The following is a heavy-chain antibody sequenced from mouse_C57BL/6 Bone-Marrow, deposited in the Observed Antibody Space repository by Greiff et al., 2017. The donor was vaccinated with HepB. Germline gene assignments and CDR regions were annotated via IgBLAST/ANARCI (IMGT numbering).Heavy chain of an antibody. J-gene: IGHJ2*01. V-gene: IGHV1-69*01. Sequence: QVQLQQPGAELVMPGASVKLSCKASGYTFTSYWMHWVKQRPGQGLEWIGEIDPSDSYTNYNQKFKGKSTLTVDKSSSTAYMQLSSLTSEDSAVYYCARDGAQYYGSSYNYWGQGTTLTVSS. CDR2: IDPSDSYT. CDR3: ARDGAQYYGSSYNY. D-gene: IGHD1-1*01. CDR1: GYTFTSYW.